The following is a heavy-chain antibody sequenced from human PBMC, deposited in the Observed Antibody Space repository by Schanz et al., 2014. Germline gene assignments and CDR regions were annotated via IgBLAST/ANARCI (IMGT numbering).Heavy chain of an antibody. CDR3: ARDPSGSYGWFDP. CDR1: GFSFSDYG. V-gene: IGHV3-30*03. D-gene: IGHD1-26*01. J-gene: IGHJ5*02. Sequence: VQLVESGGGLIHPGGSLRLSCAGSGFSFSDYGMHWVRQAPGRGLEWVAVISYHGSERYYADSVKGRFTISRDNSKNTLYLQMNSLRAEDTAVYYCARDPSGSYGWFDPWGQGTLVTVSS. CDR2: ISYHGSER.